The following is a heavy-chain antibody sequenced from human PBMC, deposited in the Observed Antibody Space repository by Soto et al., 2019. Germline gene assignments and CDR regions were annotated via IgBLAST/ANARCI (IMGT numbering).Heavy chain of an antibody. D-gene: IGHD3-10*01. V-gene: IGHV1-2*02. Sequence: QVQLVQSGAEVKKPGASVKVSCKASGYTFTGYYMHWVRQAPGQGLEWMGWINPNSGGTNYAQKFQGRVTMTRDTSSSTAYMELSRLRSDDTAVYYCARLVYGSGSFAAFDIWGQGTMVTVSS. CDR3: ARLVYGSGSFAAFDI. J-gene: IGHJ3*02. CDR2: INPNSGGT. CDR1: GYTFTGYY.